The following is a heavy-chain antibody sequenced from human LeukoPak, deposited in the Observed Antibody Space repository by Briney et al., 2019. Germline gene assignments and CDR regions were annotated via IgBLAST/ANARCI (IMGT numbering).Heavy chain of an antibody. D-gene: IGHD4-17*01. CDR3: AGGGHPALIGDYYYGMDV. CDR2: INHSGST. CDR1: GGSFSGYY. Sequence: SETLSLTCAVYGGSFSGYYWSWIRQPPGKGLEWIGEINHSGSTNYNPSLKSRVTISVDTSKNQFSLKLSSVTAADTAVYYCAGGGHPALIGDYYYGMDVWGQGTTVTVSS. J-gene: IGHJ6*02. V-gene: IGHV4-34*01.